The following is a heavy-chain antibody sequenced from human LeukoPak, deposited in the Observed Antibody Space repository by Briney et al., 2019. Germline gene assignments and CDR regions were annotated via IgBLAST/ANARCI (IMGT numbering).Heavy chain of an antibody. CDR2: ISRSSNNI. J-gene: IGHJ5*02. CDR3: ARAAGWFDP. Sequence: GGSLTLSCAASGFTFSDYYMTWIRQAPGKGLEWVSYISRSSNNIHYANSVRGRFTISRDNAKNSVYLQMNSLRAEDTAIYYCARAAGWFDPWGQGTLVTVSS. CDR1: GFTFSDYY. V-gene: IGHV3-11*01.